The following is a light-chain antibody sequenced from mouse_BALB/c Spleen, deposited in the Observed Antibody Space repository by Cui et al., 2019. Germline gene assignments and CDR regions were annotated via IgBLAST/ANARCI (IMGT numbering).Light chain of an antibody. V-gene: IGKV6-15*01. Sequence: DIVMTQSQKCMSTSVGDRVSVTCKASQNVGTNVAWYQQKPGQSPKALIYSASYRYSGVPDRFTGSGSGTDFTLTISNVQSEDLAEYFCQQYNSYPYTFGGGTKLEIK. CDR2: SAS. J-gene: IGKJ2*01. CDR1: QNVGTN. CDR3: QQYNSYPYT.